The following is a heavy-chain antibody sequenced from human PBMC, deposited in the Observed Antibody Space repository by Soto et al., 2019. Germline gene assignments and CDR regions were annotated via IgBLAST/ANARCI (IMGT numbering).Heavy chain of an antibody. CDR1: GYTFTSYA. Sequence: ASVKVSCTASGYTFTSYAMRWVRQAPGQRLEWMGWINAGNGNTKYSQKFQGRVTITRDTSASTAYMELSSLRSEDTAVYYCARAPSWWYFDLWGRGTLVTVSS. J-gene: IGHJ2*01. V-gene: IGHV1-3*01. CDR2: INAGNGNT. CDR3: ARAPSWWYFDL.